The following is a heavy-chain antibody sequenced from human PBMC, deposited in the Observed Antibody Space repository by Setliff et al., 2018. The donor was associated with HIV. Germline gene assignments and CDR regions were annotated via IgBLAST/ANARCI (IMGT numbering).Heavy chain of an antibody. Sequence: SETLSLTCSVSGGSISSDCCYWGWIRQPPGKGLEWIASIYYSGYTYSNPSLKSRVTISVDTSENQFSLKLNSVTAADTAVYYCARRGTHGAFDIWGQGTMVTVSS. CDR3: ARRGTHGAFDI. J-gene: IGHJ3*02. V-gene: IGHV4-39*01. CDR1: GGSISSDCCY. D-gene: IGHD3-10*01. CDR2: IYYSGYT.